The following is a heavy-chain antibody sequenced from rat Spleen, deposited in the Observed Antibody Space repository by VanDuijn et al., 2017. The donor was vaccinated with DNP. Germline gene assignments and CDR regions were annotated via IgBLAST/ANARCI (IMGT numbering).Heavy chain of an antibody. V-gene: IGHV5-19*01. CDR2: ISPSGGST. CDR1: GFTFSNYG. Sequence: EVQLVESGGGLVQPGRSLKLSCAASGFTFSNYGMHWIRQAPTKGLEWVASISPSGGSTYYRDSVKGRFTISRDNAKSTLYLQMDSLRSEDTATYYCATVYYYSGDAGFDYWGQGVMVTVSS. J-gene: IGHJ2*01. CDR3: ATVYYYSGDAGFDY. D-gene: IGHD1-1*01.